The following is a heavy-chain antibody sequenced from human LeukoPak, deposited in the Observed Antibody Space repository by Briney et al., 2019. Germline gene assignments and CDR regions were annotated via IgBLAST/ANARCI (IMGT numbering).Heavy chain of an antibody. CDR2: IIPIFGTA. CDR1: GGTFSSYA. Sequence: SVKVSCKASGGTFSSYAISWVRPPPGQGLEWMGRIIPIFGTANYAQKFQGRVTITTDESTSTAYMELSSLRSEDTAVYYCARDQRTRYSSSWENWFDPWGQGTLVTVSS. V-gene: IGHV1-69*05. J-gene: IGHJ5*02. D-gene: IGHD6-13*01. CDR3: ARDQRTRYSSSWENWFDP.